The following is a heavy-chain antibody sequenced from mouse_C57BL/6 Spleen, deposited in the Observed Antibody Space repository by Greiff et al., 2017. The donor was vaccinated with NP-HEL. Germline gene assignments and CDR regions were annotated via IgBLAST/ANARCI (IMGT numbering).Heavy chain of an antibody. CDR1: GFTFSDYY. J-gene: IGHJ3*01. D-gene: IGHD3-3*01. Sequence: DVKLVESEGGLVQPGSSMKLSCTASGFTFSDYYMAWVRQVPEKGLEWVANINYDGSSTYYLDSLKSRFIISRDNAKNILYLQMSSLKSEDTATYYCARDGGPGFAYWGQGTLVTXS. V-gene: IGHV5-16*01. CDR2: INYDGSST. CDR3: ARDGGPGFAY.